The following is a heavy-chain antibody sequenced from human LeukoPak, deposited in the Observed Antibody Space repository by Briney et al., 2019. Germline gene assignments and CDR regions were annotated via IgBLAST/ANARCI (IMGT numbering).Heavy chain of an antibody. CDR3: ARDTSELRFLEWLSYYYYGMDV. CDR1: GFTFSDYY. Sequence: GGSLRLSCAASGFTFSDYYMSWIRQAPGKGLEWVSYISSSGSTIYYADSVKGRFTISRDNAKNSLYLQMNSLRAEDTAVYYCARDTSELRFLEWLSYYYYGMDVWGQGTTVTVSS. CDR2: ISSSGSTI. J-gene: IGHJ6*02. D-gene: IGHD3-3*01. V-gene: IGHV3-11*01.